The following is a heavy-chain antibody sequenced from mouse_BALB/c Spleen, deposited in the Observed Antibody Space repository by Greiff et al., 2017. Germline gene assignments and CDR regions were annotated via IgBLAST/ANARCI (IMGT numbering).Heavy chain of an antibody. CDR3: ARGWLLRYFDV. CDR1: GYTFTSYV. J-gene: IGHJ1*01. V-gene: IGHV1-14*01. D-gene: IGHD2-3*01. Sequence: EVQLQESGPELVKPGASVKMSCKASGYTFTSYVMHWVKQKPGQGLEWIGYINPYNDGTKYNEKFKGKATLTSDKSSSTAYMELSSLTSEDSAVYYCARGWLLRYFDVWGAGTTVTVSS. CDR2: INPYNDGT.